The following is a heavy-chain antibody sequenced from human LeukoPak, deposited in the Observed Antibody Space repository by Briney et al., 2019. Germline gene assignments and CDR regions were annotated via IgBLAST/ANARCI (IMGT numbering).Heavy chain of an antibody. CDR1: GFTFDDYA. V-gene: IGHV3-43*02. CDR2: ITGDGGFT. J-gene: IGHJ4*02. Sequence: GGSLRLSCAASGFTFDDYAMHCVRQPPGKGLEWVSLITGDGGFTCHADSVKGRFTISRDNSKNSLYLQMNSLRTEDSSLYYCAKSRNYGSGSYLDYWGPGTLVTVSS. CDR3: AKSRNYGSGSYLDY. D-gene: IGHD3-10*01.